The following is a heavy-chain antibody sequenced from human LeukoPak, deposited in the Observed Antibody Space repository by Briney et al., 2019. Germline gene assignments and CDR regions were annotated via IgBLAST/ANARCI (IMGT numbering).Heavy chain of an antibody. CDR1: GFTFDDYG. V-gene: IGHV3-20*04. J-gene: IGHJ4*02. Sequence: GGSLRLSCAASGFTFDDYGISWGRQAPGKGLEWGSGINWNGGRPGYADSVNGRFNISRDNAKNSLYLQMNSLRAENTALYYWAGVNYDILTGYSWGGDYWGQGTLVTVSS. D-gene: IGHD3-9*01. CDR2: INWNGGRP. CDR3: AGVNYDILTGYSWGGDY.